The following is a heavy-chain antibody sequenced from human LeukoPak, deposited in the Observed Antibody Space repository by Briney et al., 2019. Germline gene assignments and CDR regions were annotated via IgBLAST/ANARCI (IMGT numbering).Heavy chain of an antibody. CDR3: ARYVVGSAAGHDAFDI. CDR1: GDSISTSSSY. V-gene: IGHV4-39*01. CDR2: IYYRGSS. Sequence: PSETLSLTCSVSGDSISTSSSYWGWIRQPPGKGLEWIGSIYYRGSSYYNPSLDSRLIISVDTSKNQFSVKLSSVAASDTAVYYCARYVVGSAAGHDAFDIWGQGAMVTVSS. D-gene: IGHD6-13*01. J-gene: IGHJ3*02.